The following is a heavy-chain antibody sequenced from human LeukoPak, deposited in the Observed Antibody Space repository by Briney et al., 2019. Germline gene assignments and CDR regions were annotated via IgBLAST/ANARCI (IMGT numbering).Heavy chain of an antibody. D-gene: IGHD3-10*01. V-gene: IGHV2-70*11. Sequence: SGPTLVNPTQTLTLTCTFSGFSLSTDEMSVSWVRQPPGKALEWLARIDWDDDKYYSASLKTRLTISKDTSKNQVVLTTTNMDPVDTATYYCARRLYGSGSSNAFDIWGHGTMVTVSS. CDR1: GFSLSTDEMS. CDR3: ARRLYGSGSSNAFDI. CDR2: IDWDDDK. J-gene: IGHJ3*02.